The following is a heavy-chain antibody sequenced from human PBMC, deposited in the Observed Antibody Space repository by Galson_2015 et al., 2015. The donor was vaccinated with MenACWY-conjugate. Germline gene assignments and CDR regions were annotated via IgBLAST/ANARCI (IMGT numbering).Heavy chain of an antibody. CDR2: ISNDGNKK. CDR3: ARGIRRPTMSAAGYFDY. V-gene: IGHV3-30*04. D-gene: IGHD3-10*02. Sequence: SLRLSCAASGFPFTTYALHWVRQAPGKGLEWVAIISNDGNKKYYADSVRGRFTISTDNSGNTVDLEMNGLRPDDTAVYYCARGIRRPTMSAAGYFDYWGQGTRVTVSS. CDR1: GFPFTTYA. J-gene: IGHJ4*02.